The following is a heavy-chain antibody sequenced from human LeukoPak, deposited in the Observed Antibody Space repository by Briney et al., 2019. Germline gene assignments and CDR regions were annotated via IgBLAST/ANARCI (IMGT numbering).Heavy chain of an antibody. CDR1: GNTFTGFY. CDR2: INPDSGGT. Sequence: GASMKVSCKASGNTFTGFYIHWVRQAPGQGLEWMGWINPDSGGTNYAQKFQGRVTMTRDTSIGTAYLELSRLRSDDTAVYYCARVREYYGSGGWFDPWGQGTLVTVSS. V-gene: IGHV1-2*02. J-gene: IGHJ5*02. CDR3: ARVREYYGSGGWFDP. D-gene: IGHD3-10*01.